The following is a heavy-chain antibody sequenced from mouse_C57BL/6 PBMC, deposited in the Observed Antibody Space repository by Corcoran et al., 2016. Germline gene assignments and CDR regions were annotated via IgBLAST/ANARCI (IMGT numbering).Heavy chain of an antibody. CDR2: INPYNGGT. V-gene: IGHV1-19*01. J-gene: IGHJ4*01. D-gene: IGHD2-4*01. Sequence: EVQLQQSGPVLVKPGASVKMSCKASGYTFTDYYMNWVKQSHGKSLEWIGVINPYNGGTSYNQKFKGKATLTVDKSSSTAYMELNSLTSEDSAVYYCAREGDYLYAMDYWGQGTSVTISS. CDR1: GYTFTDYY. CDR3: AREGDYLYAMDY.